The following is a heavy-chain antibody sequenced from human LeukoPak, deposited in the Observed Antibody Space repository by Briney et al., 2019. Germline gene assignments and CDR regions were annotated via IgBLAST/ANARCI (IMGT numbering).Heavy chain of an antibody. CDR1: GFXFRSFG. V-gene: IGHV3-64D*06. CDR3: VKDSSVVVAYYFGMDV. Sequence: GGSLRLSCSGSGFXFRSFGMHWVRQAPGKGLEYVSGISSNGGSTNFADSVKGRFTISRDNSKNTLYLQMSSLRAEDTAVYYCVKDSSVVVAYYFGMDVWGQGTTVTVSS. CDR2: ISSNGGST. J-gene: IGHJ6*02. D-gene: IGHD2-2*01.